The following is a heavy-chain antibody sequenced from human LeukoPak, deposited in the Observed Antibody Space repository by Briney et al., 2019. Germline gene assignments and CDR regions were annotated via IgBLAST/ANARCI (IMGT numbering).Heavy chain of an antibody. J-gene: IGHJ4*02. V-gene: IGHV3-53*04. CDR3: ERVRPWAFDY. CDR2: IYIGDNP. CDR1: GLTVSSSY. Sequence: GGSLRLSCAASGLTVSSSYMSWVRQAPGKGLEWVSIIYIGDNPHYADSVKGRFTISRHNSKNTLYLQMNSLRAEDTAVYYFERVRPWAFDYWGQGTLVTVSS.